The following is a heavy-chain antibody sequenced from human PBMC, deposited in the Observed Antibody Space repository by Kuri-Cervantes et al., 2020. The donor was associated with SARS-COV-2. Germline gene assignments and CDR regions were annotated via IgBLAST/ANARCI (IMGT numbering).Heavy chain of an antibody. CDR1: GFTFSSYS. V-gene: IGHV3-21*04. Sequence: GESLKISCAASGFTFSSYSMNWVRQAPGKGLEWVSSISSSSSYIYYADSVKGRFTISRDNAKNSLYLQMNSLRAEDTAVYYCARPPADYYYMDVWGKGTTVTVSS. CDR3: ARPPADYYYMDV. CDR2: ISSSSSYI. J-gene: IGHJ6*03.